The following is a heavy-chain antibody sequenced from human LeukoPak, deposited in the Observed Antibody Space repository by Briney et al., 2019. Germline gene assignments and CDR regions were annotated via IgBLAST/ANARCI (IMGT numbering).Heavy chain of an antibody. D-gene: IGHD3-10*01. CDR1: GFTFSSYW. V-gene: IGHV3-7*01. CDR3: ARGDYYGSGSYYNAPDY. CDR2: IKQDGSEK. Sequence: GGSLRLSCAASGFTFSSYWMSWVRQAPGKGLEWVANIKQDGSEKYYVDSVKGRFTISRDNAKNSLYLQMNSLRAGDTAVYYCARGDYYGSGSYYNAPDYWGQGTLVTVSS. J-gene: IGHJ4*02.